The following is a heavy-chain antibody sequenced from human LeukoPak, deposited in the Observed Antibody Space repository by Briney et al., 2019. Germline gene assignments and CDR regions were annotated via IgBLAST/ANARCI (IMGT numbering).Heavy chain of an antibody. V-gene: IGHV1-58*02. CDR3: AAELYRGGDCCHFDQ. J-gene: IGHJ4*02. CDR1: GFTFSSSA. CDR2: IVVGSGNT. Sequence: ASVKVSCKASGFTFSSSAMQWVRQARGQRLEWIGWIVVGSGNTNHAQKFQGRVTITRDMSTSTAYLELSSLRSKDTAVYYCAAELYRGGDCCHFDQWGQGTLVTVSS. D-gene: IGHD2-21*02.